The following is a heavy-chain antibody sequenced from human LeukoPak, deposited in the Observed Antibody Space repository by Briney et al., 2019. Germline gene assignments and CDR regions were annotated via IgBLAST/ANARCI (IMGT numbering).Heavy chain of an antibody. J-gene: IGHJ4*02. CDR1: GFIFSNNI. Sequence: GGSLRLSCAASGFIFSNNIMDWVRQAPGKGLEWVSVISADGGDIYYADSVNGRFTISRDNSKNTLHLQMDSLRAEDTAVYYCAKDPPHSDRSIYSDNSWGQGTLVTVSS. CDR3: AKDPPHSDRSIYSDNS. CDR2: ISADGGDI. V-gene: IGHV3-23*01. D-gene: IGHD3-22*01.